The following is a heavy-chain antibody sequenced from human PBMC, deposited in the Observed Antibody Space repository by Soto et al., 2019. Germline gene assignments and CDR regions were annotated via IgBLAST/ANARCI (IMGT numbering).Heavy chain of an antibody. CDR2: IGTAGDT. CDR3: ARAAPSMVRGVMVGYYYYGMDV. V-gene: IGHV3-13*01. CDR1: GFTFSSYD. D-gene: IGHD3-10*01. J-gene: IGHJ6*02. Sequence: EVQLVESGGGLVQPGGSLRLSCAASGFTFSSYDMHWVRQATGKGLEWVSAIGTAGDTYYPGSVKGRFTISRENAKNSLYLQMNSLRAGDTAVYCCARAAPSMVRGVMVGYYYYGMDVWGQGTTVTVSS.